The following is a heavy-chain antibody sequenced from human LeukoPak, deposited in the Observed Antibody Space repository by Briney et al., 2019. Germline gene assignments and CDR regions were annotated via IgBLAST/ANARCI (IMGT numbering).Heavy chain of an antibody. CDR3: AKEPREYCSSSSCPNWLDP. V-gene: IGHV3-23*01. D-gene: IGHD2-2*01. J-gene: IGHJ5*02. Sequence: GGSLRLSCTASGFTFSSYAMSWVRQAPGKGLEWVSAVSASGGTTYYADSVKGRLTISRDNSKNTLHLQMNSLRAEDTAVYHRAKEPREYCSSSSCPNWLDPWGQGTLVTVSS. CDR2: VSASGGTT. CDR1: GFTFSSYA.